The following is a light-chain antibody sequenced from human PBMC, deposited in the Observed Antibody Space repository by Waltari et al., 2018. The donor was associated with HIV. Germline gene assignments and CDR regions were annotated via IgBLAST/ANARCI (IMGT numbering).Light chain of an antibody. J-gene: IGLJ2*01. Sequence: FMLTQPHSVTESPGKPVPISCIRSSCNISCSYLPWYRQRPCSYPPTVIYEHKKRPSGVPVRFSGSIDSSSNSASLIISGLKTEDEADYYCQSYDSNPVVFGGGTKLTVL. V-gene: IGLV6-57*01. CDR1: SCNISCSY. CDR3: QSYDSNPVV. CDR2: EHK.